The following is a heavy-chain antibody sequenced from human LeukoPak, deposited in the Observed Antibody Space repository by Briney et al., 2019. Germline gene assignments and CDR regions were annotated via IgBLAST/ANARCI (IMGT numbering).Heavy chain of an antibody. J-gene: IGHJ3*02. CDR1: GGSISSYY. D-gene: IGHD2-15*01. V-gene: IGHV4-59*01. CDR3: ARDKRSGGSDYAFDI. CDR2: IYYSGST. Sequence: SETLSLTCTVSGGSISSYYWSWIRQPPGKGLEWLGYIYYSGSTNYNPSLKSRVTISVDTSKNQFSLKLSSVTAADTAVYYCARDKRSGGSDYAFDIWGQGTMVTVSS.